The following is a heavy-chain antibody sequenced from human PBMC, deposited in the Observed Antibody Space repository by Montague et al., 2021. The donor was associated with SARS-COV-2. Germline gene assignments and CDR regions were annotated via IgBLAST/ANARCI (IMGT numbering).Heavy chain of an antibody. CDR2: IGTAGDT. J-gene: IGHJ2*01. Sequence: SLRLSCAASGFIFSSYDMHWVRQATGKGLEWVSAIGTAGDTYYPGSVKGRFAISRENAKNSLYLQMNSLRAGDTAVYYCARVNHYYDSSGYKIYWYFDLWGRGTLVTVSS. CDR1: GFIFSSYD. D-gene: IGHD3-22*01. CDR3: ARVNHYYDSSGYKIYWYFDL. V-gene: IGHV3-13*01.